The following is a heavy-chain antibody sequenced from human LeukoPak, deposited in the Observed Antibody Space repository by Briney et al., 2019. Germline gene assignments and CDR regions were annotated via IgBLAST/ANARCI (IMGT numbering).Heavy chain of an antibody. CDR1: GGSISSSNW. CDR2: IYHSGST. CDR3: ARDSTGIAAAEVGAPFDY. D-gene: IGHD6-13*01. V-gene: IGHV4-4*02. Sequence: SGTLSLTCAVSGGSISSSNWWSWVRQPPGKGLEWIGEIYHSGSTNYNPSLKSRVTISVDKSKNQFSLKLSSVTAADTAVYYCARDSTGIAAAEVGAPFDYWGQGTLVTVSS. J-gene: IGHJ4*02.